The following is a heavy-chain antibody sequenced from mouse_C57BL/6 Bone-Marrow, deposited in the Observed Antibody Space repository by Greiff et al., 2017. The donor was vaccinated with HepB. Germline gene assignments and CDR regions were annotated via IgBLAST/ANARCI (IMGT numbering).Heavy chain of an antibody. CDR2: IYPGSGST. D-gene: IGHD2-2*01. CDR1: GYTFPSYW. CDR3: ARGGFYGYDGGDY. J-gene: IGHJ2*01. V-gene: IGHV1-55*01. Sequence: VQLQKPGAELVKPGASVKMSCQASGYTFPSYWITWVKQRPGQGLEWIGDIYPGSGSTNYNEKFKSKATLTVDTSSSTAYMQLSSLTSEDSAVYYCARGGFYGYDGGDYWGQGTTLTVSS.